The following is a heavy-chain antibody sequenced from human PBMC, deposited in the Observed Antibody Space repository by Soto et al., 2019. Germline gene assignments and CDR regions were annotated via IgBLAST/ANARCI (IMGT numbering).Heavy chain of an antibody. CDR1: GGTFSSYA. J-gene: IGHJ6*02. CDR2: IIPIFGTA. CDR3: ARQIGIAAASVRIVYEDV. D-gene: IGHD6-13*01. Sequence: QVKLVQSGAEVKKPGSSVKVSCKASGGTFSSYAISWVRQAPGQGLEWMGGIIPIFGTANYAQKFQGRVTITADESTSTAYMELSSLRSEDTAVYYCARQIGIAAASVRIVYEDVWGQGTTVTVSS. V-gene: IGHV1-69*12.